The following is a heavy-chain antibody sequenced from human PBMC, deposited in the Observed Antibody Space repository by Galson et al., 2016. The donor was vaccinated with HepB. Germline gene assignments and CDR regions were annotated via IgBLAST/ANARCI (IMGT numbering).Heavy chain of an antibody. D-gene: IGHD3-10*01. CDR3: ARGMVQLNYDYGLDV. V-gene: IGHV1-8*01. J-gene: IGHJ6*04. CDR1: GYTFINYD. CDR2: MNPTSGNT. Sequence: SVKVSCKASGYTFINYDINWVRQAPGKGLEWMGWMNPTSGNTGYAQKFQGRVTMTRNTSINTAYMELSSLRSEDTAVYYCARGMVQLNYDYGLDVWGKGTTVIVSS.